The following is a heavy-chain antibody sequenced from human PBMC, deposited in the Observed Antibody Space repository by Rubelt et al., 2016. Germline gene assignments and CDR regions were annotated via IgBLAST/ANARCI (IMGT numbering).Heavy chain of an antibody. CDR1: GFTFDDYA. D-gene: IGHD5-24*01. J-gene: IGHJ3*02. V-gene: IGHV3-9*01. CDR2: INWNSGSI. Sequence: EVQLVESGGGLVQPGGSLRLSCTTSGFTFDDYAMHWVRQAPGKGLEWVSGINWNSGSIGYADSVKGRFTISRDNAKNSLYLQMNGRRTEDTAVYYCARRGAAMASAFDIWGQGTMVTVSS. CDR3: ARRGAAMASAFDI.